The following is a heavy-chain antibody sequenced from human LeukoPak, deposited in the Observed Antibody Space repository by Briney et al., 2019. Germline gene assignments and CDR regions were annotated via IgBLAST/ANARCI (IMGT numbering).Heavy chain of an antibody. Sequence: SETLSLTCTVSGGSISSYSWSWIRQPAGKGLEWIGRIFASGSTKYNPSLKSRVTMSVETSKNQFSLKLSSVTAADTAVYYCAREGSAFDIWGQGTMVTVPS. CDR2: IFASGST. CDR3: AREGSAFDI. J-gene: IGHJ3*02. V-gene: IGHV4-4*07. CDR1: GGSISSYS.